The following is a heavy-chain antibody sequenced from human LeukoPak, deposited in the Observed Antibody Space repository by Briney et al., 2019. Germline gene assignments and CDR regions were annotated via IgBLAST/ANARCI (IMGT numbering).Heavy chain of an antibody. V-gene: IGHV3-7*01. CDR2: IKEDGSEK. J-gene: IGHJ6*04. CDR3: AELGITMIGGV. Sequence: GGSLRLSCAASGFTFSSYWMTWVRQAPGKGLEWVANIKEDGSEKYYVDSVKGRFTISRDNAKNSLYLQMNSLRAEDTAVYYCAELGITMIGGVWGKGTTVTISS. CDR1: GFTFSSYW. D-gene: IGHD3-10*02.